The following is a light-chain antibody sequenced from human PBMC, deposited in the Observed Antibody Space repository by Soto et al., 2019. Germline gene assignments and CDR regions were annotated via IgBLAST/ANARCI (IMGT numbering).Light chain of an antibody. J-gene: IGKJ1*01. CDR2: GAS. V-gene: IGKV3-15*01. CDR3: QQYNYWPWT. Sequence: EIVMTQSPATLSVSPGGRATLSCRASPSIGDTLAWYQQKPGQAPRLLIYGASTRAHGFPARFSASGSGTDFTLTISSLQSEDFAVYYCQQYNYWPWTFGQGTKVEIK. CDR1: PSIGDT.